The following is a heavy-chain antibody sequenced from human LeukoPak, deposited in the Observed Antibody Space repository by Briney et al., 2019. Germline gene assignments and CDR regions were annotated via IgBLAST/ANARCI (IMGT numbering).Heavy chain of an antibody. V-gene: IGHV4-39*01. J-gene: IGHJ4*02. CDR2: IYYSGSP. Sequence: SETLSCTSTGSSVSISSISYYRDWIRQPPGKRLEWNGSIYYSGSPYYNPSLKSRVTISADTSKNQFSLKLSSVTAADTAVYYCARHAYSSSYYFDYWGQGILVTVSS. D-gene: IGHD6-13*01. CDR1: SVSISSISYY. CDR3: ARHAYSSSYYFDY.